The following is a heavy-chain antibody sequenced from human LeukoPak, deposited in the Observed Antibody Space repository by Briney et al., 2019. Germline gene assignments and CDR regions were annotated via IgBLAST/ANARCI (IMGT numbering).Heavy chain of an antibody. V-gene: IGHV1-69*13. J-gene: IGHJ4*02. CDR3: ARDLSGGSYSSAYFDY. CDR2: IIPIFGTA. Sequence: SVKLSCKASGCSFSSYGISWVRHAPGQGLEWMGGIIPIFGTANYAQKFQGRVTITADESTSTAYMELSSLRSEDTAVCYCARDLSGGSYSSAYFDYWGQGTLVTVSS. D-gene: IGHD1-26*01. CDR1: GCSFSSYG.